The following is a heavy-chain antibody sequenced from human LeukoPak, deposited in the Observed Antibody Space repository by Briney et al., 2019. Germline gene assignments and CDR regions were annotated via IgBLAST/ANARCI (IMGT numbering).Heavy chain of an antibody. Sequence: KSGGSLRLSCAASGFIFSSYWMSWVRQAPGKGLEWVAKIRQDGSEKYYGDSVKGRFTISRDNAKNSLYLQMNSLRAEDTAVYYCARRTLVVVPAAMLYYYYYMDVWGKGTTVTVSS. J-gene: IGHJ6*03. V-gene: IGHV3-7*01. CDR2: IRQDGSEK. CDR3: ARRTLVVVPAAMLYYYYYMDV. CDR1: GFIFSSYW. D-gene: IGHD2-2*01.